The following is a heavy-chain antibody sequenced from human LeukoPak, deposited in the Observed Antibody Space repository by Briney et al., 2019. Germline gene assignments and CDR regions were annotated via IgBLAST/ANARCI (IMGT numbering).Heavy chain of an antibody. Sequence: ASVKVSCKASGYTFTGYYIHWVRPAPGQGRAWMGWINPNSGGTNYAQKFQGRVIMTRDTSISTAYMELSRLRSDDTAVYYCAREDYYDSSGYYKNKEYFQHWGQGTLVTVSS. J-gene: IGHJ1*01. D-gene: IGHD3-22*01. V-gene: IGHV1-2*02. CDR1: GYTFTGYY. CDR2: INPNSGGT. CDR3: AREDYYDSSGYYKNKEYFQH.